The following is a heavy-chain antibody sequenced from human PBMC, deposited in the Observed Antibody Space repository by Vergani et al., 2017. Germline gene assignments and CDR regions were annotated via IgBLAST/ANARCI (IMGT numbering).Heavy chain of an antibody. CDR2: ISGSGGST. D-gene: IGHD2-8*01. Sequence: EVQLVESGGGLVQPGGSLRLSCAASGFTFDDYAMHWVRQAPGKGLEWVSAISGSGGSTYYADSVKGRFTISRDNSKNTLYLQMNSLRAEDTAVYYCAKDRNPYCTNGVCYTLDYWGQGTLVTVSS. V-gene: IGHV3-23*04. CDR3: AKDRNPYCTNGVCYTLDY. J-gene: IGHJ4*02. CDR1: GFTFDDYA.